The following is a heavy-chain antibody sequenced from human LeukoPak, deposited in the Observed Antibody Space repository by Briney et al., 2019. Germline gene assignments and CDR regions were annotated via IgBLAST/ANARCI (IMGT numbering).Heavy chain of an antibody. CDR1: GYTFTSYD. D-gene: IGHD3-10*01. J-gene: IGHJ4*02. CDR2: ISAYNGNT. CDR3: ARDELRFGELLRFGY. Sequence: ASVKVSCKASGYTFTSYDINWARQAPGQGLEWMGWISAYNGNTNYAQKFQGRVTMTTDTSTSTAYMELRSLRSDDTAVYYCARDELRFGELLRFGYWGQGTLVTVSS. V-gene: IGHV1-18*01.